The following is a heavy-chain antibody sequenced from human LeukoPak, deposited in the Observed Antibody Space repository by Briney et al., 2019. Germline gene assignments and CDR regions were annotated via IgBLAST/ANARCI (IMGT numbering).Heavy chain of an antibody. D-gene: IGHD3-10*01. Sequence: GSVEVSCKVSGYTLTELSMHWVRQAPGKGLEWMGGFDSGYGETIYAQKFQGRVTMTEDTSTDTAYMELSSLRSEDTAVYYCAEKDGSGSYGGSNDYGMDVWGQGTTVTVSS. CDR3: AEKDGSGSYGGSNDYGMDV. J-gene: IGHJ6*02. CDR2: FDSGYGET. CDR1: GYTLTELS. V-gene: IGHV1-24*01.